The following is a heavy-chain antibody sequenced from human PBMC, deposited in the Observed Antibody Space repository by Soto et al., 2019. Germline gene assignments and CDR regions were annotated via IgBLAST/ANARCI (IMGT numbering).Heavy chain of an antibody. J-gene: IGHJ6*02. Sequence: QVQLVQSGAEVKKPGSSVKVSCKASGGTFSNSAISWVRQAPGQGLEWMGGIIPSFATGNSAPEFQGRLTITADKSTTTAYMELSSLRSEDTAVYYCARSYYGSGSYWFYGMDVWGQGTTVTVSS. D-gene: IGHD3-10*01. V-gene: IGHV1-69*06. CDR1: GGTFSNSA. CDR2: IIPSFATG. CDR3: ARSYYGSGSYWFYGMDV.